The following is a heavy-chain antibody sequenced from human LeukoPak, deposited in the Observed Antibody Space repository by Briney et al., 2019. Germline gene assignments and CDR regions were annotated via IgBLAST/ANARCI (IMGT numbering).Heavy chain of an antibody. V-gene: IGHV3-74*01. D-gene: IGHD2-15*01. Sequence: GGSLRLSCAASGNYWMHWVRQVPGKGLVWVSHINSDGSWTSYADSVKGRFTISKDNAKNTVYLQMNSLRAEDTAVYSCTRGPRPLRYCSGGSCPSYYSGMDVWGQGTTVTVSS. CDR1: GNYW. CDR2: INSDGSWT. CDR3: TRGPRPLRYCSGGSCPSYYSGMDV. J-gene: IGHJ6*02.